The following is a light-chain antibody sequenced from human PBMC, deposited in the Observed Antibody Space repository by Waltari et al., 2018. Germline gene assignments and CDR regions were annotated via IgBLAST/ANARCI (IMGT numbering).Light chain of an antibody. Sequence: DIVMTQSPLSLPVTPGESASISCRSSQSLLHSNGYNYLDWYLQKPGQSPQLLIYLGSNRASGVPDRFSGSGSGTDFTLKISRVEAEDVRVYYCMQALQTPWAFGQGTKVEIK. J-gene: IGKJ1*01. CDR3: MQALQTPWA. CDR2: LGS. V-gene: IGKV2-28*01. CDR1: QSLLHSNGYNY.